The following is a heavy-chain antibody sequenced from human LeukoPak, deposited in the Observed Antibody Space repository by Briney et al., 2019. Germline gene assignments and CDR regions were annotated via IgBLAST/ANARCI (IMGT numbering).Heavy chain of an antibody. J-gene: IGHJ6*04. Sequence: SETLSLTCTVSGGSVNSGSYYWSWIRQPPGKGLEWIGYIYYSGSTNYNPSLKSRVTISVDTSKNQFSLKLSSVTAADTAVYYCARVPFYYYYGMDVWGKGTTVTVSS. V-gene: IGHV4-61*01. CDR3: ARVPFYYYYGMDV. CDR2: IYYSGST. CDR1: GGSVNSGSYY.